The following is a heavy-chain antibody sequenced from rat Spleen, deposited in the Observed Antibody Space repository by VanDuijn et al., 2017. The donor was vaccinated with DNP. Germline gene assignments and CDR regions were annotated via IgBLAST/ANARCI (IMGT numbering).Heavy chain of an antibody. J-gene: IGHJ4*01. Sequence: EVQLVESGGGLVQPGRSLKLSCVASGFIFNDYALAWVRQAPKKGLEWVASISTGGGNTYYRDSVKGRITISRDNAKSTLYLQMDSLRSEDTATYYCTTGAGSPWGQGTSVTVSS. V-gene: IGHV5S23*01. CDR3: TTGAGSP. CDR2: ISTGGGNT. CDR1: GFIFNDYA. D-gene: IGHD1-4*01.